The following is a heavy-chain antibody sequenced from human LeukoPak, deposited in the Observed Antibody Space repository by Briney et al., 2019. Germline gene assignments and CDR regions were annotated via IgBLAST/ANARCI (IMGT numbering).Heavy chain of an antibody. CDR2: IYYSGST. CDR1: GGSISSYY. CDR3: ASYDFWSGFDI. V-gene: IGHV4-59*08. J-gene: IGHJ3*02. Sequence: SETLSLTCTVSGGSISSYYWSWIRQPPGKGLEWIGCIYYSGSTNYNPSLKSRVTISVDTSKNQFSLKLSSVTAADTAVYYCASYDFWSGFDIWGQGTMVTVSS. D-gene: IGHD3-3*01.